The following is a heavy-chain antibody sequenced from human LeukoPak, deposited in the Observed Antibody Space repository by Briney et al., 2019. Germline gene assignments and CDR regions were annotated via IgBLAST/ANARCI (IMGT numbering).Heavy chain of an antibody. Sequence: ASVKVSCKASGYTFTNYGISWVRQAPGQGLEWMGWISAYNGNTNYAQKLQGRVTMTTDTSTSTAYMELRSLRSDDTAVYYCARSSSGGLPALHPNWGQGTLVTVSS. J-gene: IGHJ4*02. CDR2: ISAYNGNT. CDR3: ARSSSGGLPALHPN. V-gene: IGHV1-18*01. CDR1: GYTFTNYG. D-gene: IGHD6-13*01.